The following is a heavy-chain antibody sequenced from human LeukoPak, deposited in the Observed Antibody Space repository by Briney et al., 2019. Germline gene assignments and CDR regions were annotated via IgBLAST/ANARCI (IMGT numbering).Heavy chain of an antibody. J-gene: IGHJ4*02. V-gene: IGHV4-59*01. Sequence: SETLSLTCTVSGGSISSYYWSWIRQPPGKGLEWIGYIYYSGSTNYNPSLKSRVTISVDTSKNQFSLKLSSVTAAGTAVYYCARGSSGWYGDGYWGQGTLVTVSS. CDR3: ARGSSGWYGDGY. CDR2: IYYSGST. D-gene: IGHD6-19*01. CDR1: GGSISSYY.